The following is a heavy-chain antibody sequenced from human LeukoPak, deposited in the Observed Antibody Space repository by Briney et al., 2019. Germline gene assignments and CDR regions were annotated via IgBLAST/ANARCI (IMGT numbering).Heavy chain of an antibody. D-gene: IGHD1-14*01. CDR1: GFTFSSYG. J-gene: IGHJ4*02. V-gene: IGHV3-23*01. Sequence: GGSLRLSCAASGFTFSSYGMSWVRQAPGKGLEWVSGISGSGGGTYYTDSVKGRFTISRDNSKNTLYLQMNSLRAEDTAIYYCAKGFGTSGIDYWAREPWSPSPQ. CDR3: AKGFGTSGIDY. CDR2: ISGSGGGT.